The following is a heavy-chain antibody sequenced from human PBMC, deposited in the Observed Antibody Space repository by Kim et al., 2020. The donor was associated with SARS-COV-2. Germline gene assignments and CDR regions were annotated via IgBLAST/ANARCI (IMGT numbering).Heavy chain of an antibody. J-gene: IGHJ4*02. V-gene: IGHV3-13*04. CDR1: GFTFSSYD. CDR3: ARAIGASNYFDY. D-gene: IGHD3-22*01. Sequence: GGSLRLSCAASGFTFSSYDMHWVRQATGKGLEWVSAIGTAGDTYYPGSVKGRFTISRENAKNSLYLQMNSLRAGDTAVYYCARAIGASNYFDYWGQGTLVTVSS. CDR2: IGTAGDT.